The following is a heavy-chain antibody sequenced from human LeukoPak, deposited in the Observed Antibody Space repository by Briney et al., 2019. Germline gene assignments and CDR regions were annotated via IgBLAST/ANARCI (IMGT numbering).Heavy chain of an antibody. CDR3: AKDWTTVVTPKGYYFDS. D-gene: IGHD4-23*01. CDR1: GFTVISNY. J-gene: IGHJ4*02. CDR2: IYSGGST. Sequence: PGGSLRLSCAASGFTVISNYMSWVRQAPGKGLEWVSVIYSGGSTYYADSVKGRFTISRDNSKNTLSLQMDSLRVEDTAVYYCAKDWTTVVTPKGYYFDSWGQGTLVTVSS. V-gene: IGHV3-53*01.